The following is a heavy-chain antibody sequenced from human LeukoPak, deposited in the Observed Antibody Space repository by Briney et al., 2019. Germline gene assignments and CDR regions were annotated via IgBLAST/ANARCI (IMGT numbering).Heavy chain of an antibody. J-gene: IGHJ4*02. D-gene: IGHD3-16*01. V-gene: IGHV3-11*01. CDR2: ISNSGNTI. CDR3: ARYRVITNDYSDS. Sequence: GGSLRLSCAASGFTFGDYYMGWIRQAPGKGLEWVSYISNSGNTIKEADSVKGRFTISRDNAQNSLFLQMKSLRAEDTAVYYCARYRVITNDYSDSWGQGTLVTVSS. CDR1: GFTFGDYY.